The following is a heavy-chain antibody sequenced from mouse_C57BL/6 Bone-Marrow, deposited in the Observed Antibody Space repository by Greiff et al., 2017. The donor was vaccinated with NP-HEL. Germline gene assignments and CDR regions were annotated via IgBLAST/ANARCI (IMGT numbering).Heavy chain of an antibody. D-gene: IGHD2-4*01. CDR2: IDPENGDT. V-gene: IGHV14-4*01. Sequence: EVQLQQSGAELVRPGASVKLSCTASGFNIKDDYMHWVKQRPEQGLEWIGWIDPENGDTEYASKFQGKATITADTSSNTAYLQLSSRTSEDTAVYYCTTFDYDPTWFAYWGQGTLVTVSA. CDR3: TTFDYDPTWFAY. J-gene: IGHJ3*01. CDR1: GFNIKDDY.